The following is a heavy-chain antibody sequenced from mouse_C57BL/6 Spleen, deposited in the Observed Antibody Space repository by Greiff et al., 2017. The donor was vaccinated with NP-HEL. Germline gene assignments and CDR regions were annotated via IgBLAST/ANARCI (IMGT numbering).Heavy chain of an antibody. V-gene: IGHV2-6-1*01. D-gene: IGHD5-5*01. J-gene: IGHJ4*01. CDR1: GFSLTSYG. CDR2: IWSDGST. Sequence: QVQLKESGPGLVAPSQSLSITCTVSGFSLTSYGVHWVRQPPGKGLEWLVVIWSDGSTTYNSALKSRLSISKDNSKSQVFLKMNSLQTDDTAMYYCARQGDYLHYYAMDYWGQGTSVTLSS. CDR3: ARQGDYLHYYAMDY.